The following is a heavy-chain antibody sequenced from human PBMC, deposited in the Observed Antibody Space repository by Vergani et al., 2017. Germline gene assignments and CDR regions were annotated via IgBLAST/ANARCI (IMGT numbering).Heavy chain of an antibody. D-gene: IGHD3-22*01. CDR2: IKQDGSEK. CDR1: GFTFSSYW. J-gene: IGHJ1*01. Sequence: EVQLVESGGGLVQPGGSLRLSCAASGFTFSSYWMSWVRQAPGKGLEWVANIKQDGSEKYYVDSVKGRFTISRDNAKNSLYLQMNSLRAEDTAVYYCARNRYEDSSGYYPEYFQHWGQGTLVTVSS. V-gene: IGHV3-7*02. CDR3: ARNRYEDSSGYYPEYFQH.